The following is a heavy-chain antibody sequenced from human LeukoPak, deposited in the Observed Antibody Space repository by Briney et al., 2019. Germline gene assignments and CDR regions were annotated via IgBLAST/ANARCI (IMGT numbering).Heavy chain of an antibody. CDR3: ARGKGGSGYSIDY. D-gene: IGHD3-3*01. V-gene: IGHV3-74*01. CDR1: GFTFRSNW. CDR2: INTDGRST. J-gene: IGHJ4*02. Sequence: GGSLRLSCAASGFTFRSNWMHWVRQVPGKGLVWASRINTDGRSTGYADSVKGRFTISRDNAENTLYLQMNSLRAEDTAVYYCARGKGGSGYSIDYWGQGTLVTVSS.